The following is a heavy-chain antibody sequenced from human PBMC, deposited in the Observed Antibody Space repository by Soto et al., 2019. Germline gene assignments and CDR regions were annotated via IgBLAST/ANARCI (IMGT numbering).Heavy chain of an antibody. D-gene: IGHD6-6*01. V-gene: IGHV3-23*01. CDR3: AKDRTFGPPLVHFDS. Sequence: EVQLLESGGGLVQPGGSLRLSCGASGFTFSVYAMTWVRQAPGKGLEWVSAISGNGGSTYYADSVKGRFTISRDNSKSTLHLQMNSLRVEDTAVYYCAKDRTFGPPLVHFDSWGQGTLVTVSS. CDR1: GFTFSVYA. CDR2: ISGNGGST. J-gene: IGHJ4*02.